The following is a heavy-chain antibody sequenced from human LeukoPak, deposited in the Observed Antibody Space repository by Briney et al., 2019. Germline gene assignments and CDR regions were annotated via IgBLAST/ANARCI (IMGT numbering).Heavy chain of an antibody. CDR3: AKEGCTSPSCYSNC. V-gene: IGHV3-23*01. D-gene: IGHD2-2*01. J-gene: IGHJ4*02. CDR1: GFTFSSYA. CDR2: FRGSGGST. Sequence: GGSLRLSCAASGFTFSSYAMSWVRQTPGKGLEWVAVFRGSGGSTSYADSVKVRFTISRDDSKNTLYLQMNSLRVEDTAIYYCAKEGCTSPSCYSNCWGQGTLVTVSS.